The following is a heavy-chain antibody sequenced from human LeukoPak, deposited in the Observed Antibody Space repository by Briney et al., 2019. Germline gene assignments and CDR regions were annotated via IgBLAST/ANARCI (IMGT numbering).Heavy chain of an antibody. V-gene: IGHV3-74*01. D-gene: IGHD2-15*01. Sequence: GGSLRLSCAASGFSFSSYWMHWVRQAPGEGLVWVSRISNDGTTTIYADSVKGRFTISRDNAKNMVYLEMNSLRVDDTAMYYCTRRVDASRWYDPWDQGTLVTV. CDR2: ISNDGTTT. J-gene: IGHJ5*02. CDR1: GFSFSSYW. CDR3: TRRVDASRWYDP.